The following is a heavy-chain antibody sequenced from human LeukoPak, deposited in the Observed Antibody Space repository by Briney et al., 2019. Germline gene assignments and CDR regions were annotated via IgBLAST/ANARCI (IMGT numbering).Heavy chain of an antibody. V-gene: IGHV4-59*12. Sequence: SETPSLTCTVSGGSISSYYWSWIRQPPGKGLEWIAYISDIGSINYNPSLKSRVTISVDTSKNQFSLKLSSVTAADTAVYYCARDLLVTAADWFDPWGQGTLVTVSS. CDR2: ISDIGSI. D-gene: IGHD6-13*01. CDR3: ARDLLVTAADWFDP. J-gene: IGHJ5*02. CDR1: GGSISSYY.